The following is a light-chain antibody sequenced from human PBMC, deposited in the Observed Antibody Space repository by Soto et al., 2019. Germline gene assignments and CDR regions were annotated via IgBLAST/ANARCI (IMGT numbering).Light chain of an antibody. CDR1: SGDIGSYNR. J-gene: IGLJ1*01. V-gene: IGLV2-18*01. CDR2: EAT. Sequence: QSALTQPPSVSGSPGQSVTISCTGTSGDIGSYNRVSWFQQPPGTAPQLMIYEATNRPSGVPDRFSGSKSGNTASLTISGLQTEDETSNSTPFVFGTGTKVTVL. CDR3: PFV.